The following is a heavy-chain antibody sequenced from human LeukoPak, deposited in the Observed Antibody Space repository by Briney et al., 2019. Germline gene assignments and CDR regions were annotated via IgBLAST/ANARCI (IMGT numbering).Heavy chain of an antibody. CDR2: IYHSGST. CDR3: ARQSIAAAGLFDY. CDR1: GGSISSGGYS. D-gene: IGHD6-13*01. Sequence: PSETLSLTCAVSGGSISSGGYSWSWIRQPPGKGLEWIGYIYHSGSTYYNPSLKSRVTISVDRSKNQFSLKLSSVTAADTAVYYCARQSIAAAGLFDYWGQGTLVTVSS. V-gene: IGHV4-30-2*01. J-gene: IGHJ4*02.